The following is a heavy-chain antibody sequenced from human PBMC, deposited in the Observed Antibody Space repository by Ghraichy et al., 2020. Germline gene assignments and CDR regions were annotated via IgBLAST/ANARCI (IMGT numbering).Heavy chain of an antibody. J-gene: IGHJ6*03. CDR3: ARIRVIVGYYYMDV. Sequence: SGPTLVKPTETLTLTCTVSGFSLSNARMGVSWIRQPPGKALEWLAHIFSNDEKSYSTSLKSRLTISKDTSKSQVVLTMTNMDPVDTATYYCARIRVIVGYYYMDVWGKGTTVTVSS. V-gene: IGHV2-26*01. CDR2: IFSNDEK. CDR1: GFSLSNARMG. D-gene: IGHD2-21*01.